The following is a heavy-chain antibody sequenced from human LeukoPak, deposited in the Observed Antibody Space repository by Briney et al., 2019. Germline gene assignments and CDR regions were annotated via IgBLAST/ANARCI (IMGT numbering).Heavy chain of an antibody. D-gene: IGHD3-22*01. J-gene: IGHJ4*02. Sequence: ASVKVSCKASGGTFSSYAISWVRQAPGQGLEWMGRVIPILGIANYAQKFQGRVTITAEKATSTAYMELSSLRSEDTAVYYCARERYYDSSGSSGRPDYWGQGTLVTVSS. CDR2: VIPILGIA. V-gene: IGHV1-69*04. CDR1: GGTFSSYA. CDR3: ARERYYDSSGSSGRPDY.